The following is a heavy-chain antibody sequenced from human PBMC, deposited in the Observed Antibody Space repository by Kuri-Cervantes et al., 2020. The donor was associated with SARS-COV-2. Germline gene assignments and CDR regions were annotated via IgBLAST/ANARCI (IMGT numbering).Heavy chain of an antibody. CDR3: ARIATGTSTPLFDY. Sequence: GESLKISCAASGIASSDYYMSWIRQAPGKGLEWVSYISSSSSYTNYACSVNGRFNISRDNAKNSLYLQMNSLRAEDTAVYYCARIATGTSTPLFDYWGQGTLVTVSS. CDR2: ISSSSSYT. CDR1: GIASSDYY. D-gene: IGHD1-14*01. J-gene: IGHJ4*02. V-gene: IGHV3-11*06.